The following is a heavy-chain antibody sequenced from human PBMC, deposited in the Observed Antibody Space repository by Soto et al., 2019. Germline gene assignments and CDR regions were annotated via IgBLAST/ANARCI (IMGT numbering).Heavy chain of an antibody. J-gene: IGHJ3*02. CDR2: ISGSGGRT. D-gene: IGHD3-16*01. Sequence: QRLSCVASGFPFSSYAMSWVRQTPGKGLEWVSGISGSGGRTYYADSVKGRFTISRDNSNNTLSLQMHILRVEDTAVYFCAKGGYYSLFDIWGQGTMVTVSS. CDR1: GFPFSSYA. CDR3: AKGGYYSLFDI. V-gene: IGHV3-23*01.